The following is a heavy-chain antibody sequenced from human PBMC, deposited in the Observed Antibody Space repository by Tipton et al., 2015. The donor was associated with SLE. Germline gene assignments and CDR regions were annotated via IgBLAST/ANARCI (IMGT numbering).Heavy chain of an antibody. V-gene: IGHV4-39*01. CDR1: GDSITTTGYY. CDR2: IYNSGKA. J-gene: IGHJ4*02. Sequence: TLSLTRSVSGDSITTTGYYWGWIRTPPGKGQEWIGSIYNSGKAYYTPSLTSRLTMSVDTSKNQFSLKVNSVTAADTAVYYCVRHLGFGELFSYFFDYWGQGTLVTVSS. CDR3: VRHLGFGELFSYFFDY. D-gene: IGHD3-10*01.